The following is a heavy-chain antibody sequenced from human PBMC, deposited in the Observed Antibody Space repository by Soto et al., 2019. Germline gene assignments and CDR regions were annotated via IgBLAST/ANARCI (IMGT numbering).Heavy chain of an antibody. CDR2: MDHNSGFA. V-gene: IGHV1-8*02. Sequence: QVHLVQSGAEVRKPGASVKVSCKAFGYTFTTNDINWVRQAPGQGLEWLGWMDHNSGFAGYAQKFQGRVIMTRDTSTSTAHMELSGLTSEDTAVYYCGRERKFDVWRKALDVWGQGTTVIVSS. CDR1: GYTFTTND. J-gene: IGHJ6*02. D-gene: IGHD3-3*01. CDR3: GRERKFDVWRKALDV.